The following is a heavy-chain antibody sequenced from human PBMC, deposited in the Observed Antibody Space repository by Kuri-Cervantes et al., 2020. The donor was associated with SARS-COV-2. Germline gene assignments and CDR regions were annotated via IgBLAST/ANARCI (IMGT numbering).Heavy chain of an antibody. CDR2: IYTSGST. Sequence: SETLSLTCTVSGAPMSSGNYYWSWIRQPAGKGLEWIGRIYTSGSTNYNPSLKSPVTMSVETSKNQFSLKPSSVTAADTAVYYCAGVERRWLQFPEYYFDYWGQGTLVTVSS. J-gene: IGHJ4*02. CDR3: AGVERRWLQFPEYYFDY. CDR1: GAPMSSGNYY. V-gene: IGHV4-61*02. D-gene: IGHD5-24*01.